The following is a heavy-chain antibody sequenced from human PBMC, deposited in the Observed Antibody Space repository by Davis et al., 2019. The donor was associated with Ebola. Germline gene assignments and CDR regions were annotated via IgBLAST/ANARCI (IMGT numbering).Heavy chain of an antibody. J-gene: IGHJ4*02. D-gene: IGHD6-19*01. CDR2: ISTNGETT. Sequence: GGSLRLSCSASGFTFSSYAMHWVRQAPGKGLESVARISTNGETTYYAESVKGRFTISRDNSKDTLYLQMRSLRTEDTAVYYCATTPQYSSGQNKPFDYWGQGTLVTVSS. V-gene: IGHV3-64D*06. CDR1: GFTFSSYA. CDR3: ATTPQYSSGQNKPFDY.